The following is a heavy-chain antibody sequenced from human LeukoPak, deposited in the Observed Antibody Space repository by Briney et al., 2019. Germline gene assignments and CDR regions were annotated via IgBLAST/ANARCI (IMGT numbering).Heavy chain of an antibody. D-gene: IGHD3-16*02. J-gene: IGHJ6*02. Sequence: GGSLRLSCAASGFTVSSNYMSWVRQAPGKGLEWVSVIYSGGSTYYADSVKGRFTISRDNSKNTLYLQMNSLRAEDTAVYYCARVVRLGELSLYHYGMDVWGQGTTVTVSS. V-gene: IGHV3-66*01. CDR2: IYSGGST. CDR3: ARVVRLGELSLYHYGMDV. CDR1: GFTVSSNY.